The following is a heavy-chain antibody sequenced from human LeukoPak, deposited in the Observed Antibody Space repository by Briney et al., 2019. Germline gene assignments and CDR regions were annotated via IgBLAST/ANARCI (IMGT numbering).Heavy chain of an antibody. V-gene: IGHV4-30-2*01. CDR2: IYHSGST. CDR3: AREVRYYYYMDV. CDR1: GGSISSGGYY. J-gene: IGHJ6*03. Sequence: SQTLSLTCTVSGGSISSGGYYWSWIRQPPGKGLEWIGYIYHSGSTYYNPSLKSRVTISVDRSKNQFSLKLSSVTAADTAVYYCAREVRYYYYMDVWGKGTTVTVSS.